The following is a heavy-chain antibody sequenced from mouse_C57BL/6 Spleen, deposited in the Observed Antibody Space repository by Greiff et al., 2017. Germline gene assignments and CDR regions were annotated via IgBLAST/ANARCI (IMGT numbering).Heavy chain of an antibody. D-gene: IGHD1-1*01. V-gene: IGHV1-53*01. J-gene: IGHJ1*03. CDR2: INPSNGGT. Sequence: VKLQQPGPELVKPGASVKLSCKASGYTFTSYWMHWVKQRPGQGLEWIGNINPSNGGTNYNEKFKSKATLTVDKSSSTAYMQLSSLTAEDSAVYYCARREAYYYGSSYDWYFDVWGTGTTVTVSS. CDR1: GYTFTSYW. CDR3: ARREAYYYGSSYDWYFDV.